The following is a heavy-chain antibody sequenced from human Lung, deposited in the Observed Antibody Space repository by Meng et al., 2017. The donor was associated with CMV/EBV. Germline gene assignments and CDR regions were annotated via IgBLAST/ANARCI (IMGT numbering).Heavy chain of an antibody. CDR2: ISPYDGNT. Sequence: ASXXVSXKASGYTFTSYGIIWVRQAPGQGLEWMGWISPYDGNTNYAQTLQDRVTMTTDTPTSTAYMELRSPRSDDTAVYFCARERGYCGTTSCSYYFDYWGQGXLVTVSS. J-gene: IGHJ4*02. CDR1: GYTFTSYG. V-gene: IGHV1-18*01. D-gene: IGHD2-2*01. CDR3: ARERGYCGTTSCSYYFDY.